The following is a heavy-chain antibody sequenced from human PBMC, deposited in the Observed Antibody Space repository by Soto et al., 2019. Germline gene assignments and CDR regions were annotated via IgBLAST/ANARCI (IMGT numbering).Heavy chain of an antibody. CDR1: GGTFSSYA. J-gene: IGHJ6*02. V-gene: IGHV1-69*13. CDR3: ARGDYGVIYYYGMDV. D-gene: IGHD4-17*01. CDR2: IIPIFGTA. Sequence: SGKVSCKASGGTFSSYAISWVRQAPGQGLEWMGGIIPIFGTANYAQKFQGRVTITAGESTSTAYMELSSLRSEDTAVYYCARGDYGVIYYYGMDVWGQGTTVNVSS.